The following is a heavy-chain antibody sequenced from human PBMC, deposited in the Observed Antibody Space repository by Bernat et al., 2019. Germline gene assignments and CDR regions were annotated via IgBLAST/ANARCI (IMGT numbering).Heavy chain of an antibody. J-gene: IGHJ4*02. D-gene: IGHD3-10*01. Sequence: EVQLVESGGGLVQPGGSLKLSCAASGLTFSDSTMQWVRQAPGKGLEWVGRVRPKANGFATSYAASVKGRFTISRDDSKNTAYLQMNSLKIEDTAVYYGTRSGGLAGQTCDYWGQGTLVTVSS. CDR1: GLTFSDST. CDR2: VRPKANGFAT. V-gene: IGHV3-73*01. CDR3: TRSGGLAGQTCDY.